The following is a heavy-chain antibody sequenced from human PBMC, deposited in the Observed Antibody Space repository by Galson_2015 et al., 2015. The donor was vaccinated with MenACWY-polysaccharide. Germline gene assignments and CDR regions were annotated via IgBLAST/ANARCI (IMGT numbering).Heavy chain of an antibody. CDR1: GYNFPKYP. J-gene: IGHJ4*02. CDR2: INAGSVDT. CDR3: ARGTGADH. V-gene: IGHV1-3*01. Sequence: SVKVSCKASGYNFPKYPMHWVRQAPGQGLEWMGCINAGSVDTEYSQNFQGRVTITRDTSANTDYMELSSLTSEDTAVYFCARGTGADHWGQGTLVTVSS. D-gene: IGHD3/OR15-3a*01.